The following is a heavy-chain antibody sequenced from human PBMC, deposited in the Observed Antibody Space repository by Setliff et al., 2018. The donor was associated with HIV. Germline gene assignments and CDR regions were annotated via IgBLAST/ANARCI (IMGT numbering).Heavy chain of an antibody. J-gene: IGHJ5*02. Sequence: ASVKVSCKASGYDFTAYAISWVRQAPGQGLEWMGRIGGDNAYIKFAQSFQGRVTMTTDTSTNTAYLELTSLRSDDTAVYYCARYAASGTGWFDPWGQGTQVTVSS. CDR3: ARYAASGTGWFDP. D-gene: IGHD2-8*02. V-gene: IGHV1-18*01. CDR2: IGGDNAYI. CDR1: GYDFTAYA.